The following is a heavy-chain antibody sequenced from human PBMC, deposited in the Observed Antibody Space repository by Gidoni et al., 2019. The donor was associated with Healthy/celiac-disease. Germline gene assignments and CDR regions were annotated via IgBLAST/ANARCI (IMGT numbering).Heavy chain of an antibody. J-gene: IGHJ4*02. Sequence: QVQLQESGPGLVKPSETLSLTCTVPGGSISSYYWSWIRQPPGKGLEWIGYIYYSGSTNYNPSRKSRVTISVDTSKNQFSLKLSSVTAADTAVYYCASHHDYGDYVVDYWGQGTLVTVSS. CDR1: GGSISSYY. CDR2: IYYSGST. D-gene: IGHD4-17*01. CDR3: ASHHDYGDYVVDY. V-gene: IGHV4-59*01.